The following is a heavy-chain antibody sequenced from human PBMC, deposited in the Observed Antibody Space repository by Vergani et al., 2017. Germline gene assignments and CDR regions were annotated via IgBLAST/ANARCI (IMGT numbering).Heavy chain of an antibody. D-gene: IGHD3-16*01. CDR1: GYPFTSYY. J-gene: IGHJ5*02. V-gene: IGHV1-46*01. Sequence: QVQLVQSGAEVKKPGASVKVSCKASGYPFTSYYMHWVRQAPGQGLEWMGIINPSCGSTSYAQKFLGRVTMTRDTSTSTVYMALSSLRSEDTAVYYCARDASGGTKCWFDPWGQGTLVTVSS. CDR2: INPSCGST. CDR3: ARDASGGTKCWFDP.